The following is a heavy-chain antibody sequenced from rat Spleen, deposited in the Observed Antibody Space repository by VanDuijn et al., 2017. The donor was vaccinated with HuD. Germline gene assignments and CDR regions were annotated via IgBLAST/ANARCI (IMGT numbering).Heavy chain of an antibody. CDR3: ARQGYYSGEDWFAY. CDR2: INYDGSSI. Sequence: EVQLVESGGGLVQPGRSLKLSCAVSGFTFNDYAMAWVRQSPKKGLEWVATINYDGSSIYYRDSVKGRFTISRDNAKSTLYLQMDSLRSEDTATYYCARQGYYSGEDWFAYWGQGTLVTVSS. CDR1: GFTFNDYA. D-gene: IGHD1-1*01. V-gene: IGHV5-7*01. J-gene: IGHJ3*01.